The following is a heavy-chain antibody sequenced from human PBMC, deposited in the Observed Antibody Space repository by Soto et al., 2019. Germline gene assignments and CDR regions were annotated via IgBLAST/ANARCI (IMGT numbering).Heavy chain of an antibody. Sequence: ASVKVYCTAAGYTFTSYDINWVRQATGQGLEWMGWMNPNSGNTGYAQKFQGRVTMTRNTSISTAYMELSSLRSEDTAVYYCARSFRGSIDYWGQGTLVTVSS. CDR1: GYTFTSYD. CDR2: MNPNSGNT. V-gene: IGHV1-8*01. CDR3: ARSFRGSIDY. J-gene: IGHJ4*02.